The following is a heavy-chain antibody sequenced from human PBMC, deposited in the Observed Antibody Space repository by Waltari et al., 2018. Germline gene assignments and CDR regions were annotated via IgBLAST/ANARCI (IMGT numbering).Heavy chain of an antibody. J-gene: IGHJ4*02. V-gene: IGHV3-21*01. CDR2: ISYSSSYI. CDR3: ARDHEYGGKADY. CDR1: GFTFSPYN. D-gene: IGHD4-17*01. Sequence: EVQLVESGGGVVKPGGSLRLSCAASGFTFSPYNMNWVRQAPGKGLEWVSIISYSSSYIYYADSVKGRFTVSRDNAKNSLYLQMNSLRAEDTAVYYCARDHEYGGKADYWGQGTLVTVSS.